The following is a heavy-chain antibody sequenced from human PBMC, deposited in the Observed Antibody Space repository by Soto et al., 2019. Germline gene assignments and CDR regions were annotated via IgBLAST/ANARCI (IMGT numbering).Heavy chain of an antibody. J-gene: IGHJ4*02. D-gene: IGHD6-13*01. Sequence: QVQLQESGPGLVKPSQTLSLTCTVSGGFISSGGYYWSWIRQHPGKGLEWIGYIDYRGSTDYSPSLKSRVTISLDTSKNQFSLKLSSVTAADTAVYFCVRGVIHWGLGTLFTVSS. V-gene: IGHV4-31*03. CDR1: GGFISSGGYY. CDR2: IDYRGST. CDR3: VRGVIH.